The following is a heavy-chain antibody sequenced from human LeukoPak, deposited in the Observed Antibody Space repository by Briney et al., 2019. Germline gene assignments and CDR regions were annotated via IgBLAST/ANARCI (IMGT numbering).Heavy chain of an antibody. Sequence: GGSLRLSCAASGFTFSSYGMHWVRQAPGKGLEWVSYISSSGSTIYYADSVKGRFTISRDNSKNTLYLQMNSLRAEDTAVYYCAKDSDGDYVLGGFDYWGQGTLVTVSS. D-gene: IGHD4-17*01. V-gene: IGHV3-48*01. CDR3: AKDSDGDYVLGGFDY. CDR1: GFTFSSYG. J-gene: IGHJ4*02. CDR2: ISSSGSTI.